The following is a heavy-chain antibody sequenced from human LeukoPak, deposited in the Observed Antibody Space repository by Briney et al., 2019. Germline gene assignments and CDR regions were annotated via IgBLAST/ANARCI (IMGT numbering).Heavy chain of an antibody. J-gene: IGHJ5*02. CDR2: IYYSGST. CDR1: GGSISSSRYY. V-gene: IGHV4-39*01. CDR3: ARSPKAWFDP. Sequence: SETLSLTCTVSGGSISSSRYYWGWIRQPPGKGLEWIGSIYYSGSTYYNPSLKSRVTISVDTSKNQFSLKLSSVTAADTAVYYCARSPKAWFDPWGQGTLVTVSS.